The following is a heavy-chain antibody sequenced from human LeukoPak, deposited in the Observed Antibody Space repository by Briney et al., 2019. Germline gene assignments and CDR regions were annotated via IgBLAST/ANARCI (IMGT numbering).Heavy chain of an antibody. CDR2: IASDGSHT. J-gene: IGHJ4*02. Sequence: PGRSLRLSCAASGFTFSTYFMHWVRQPPGKGLEWVADIASDGSHTFYVESVKGRFTISRDNSKNTLYLQMNSLRAEDTAVYYCAKGGGVVAAYLFDYWGQGTLVTVSS. CDR3: AKGGGVVAAYLFDY. V-gene: IGHV3-30*18. CDR1: GFTFSTYF. D-gene: IGHD2-15*01.